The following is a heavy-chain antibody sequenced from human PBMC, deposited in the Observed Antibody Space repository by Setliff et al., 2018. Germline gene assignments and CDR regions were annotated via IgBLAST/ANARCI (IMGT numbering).Heavy chain of an antibody. CDR3: ARERYFDN. Sequence: VALVKVSCKASGYPFISYDINWVRQAPGQGLEWMGWMNPNSGKTEYAQKFQGRVSMTRISSITTAYLELSTLKSDDTAVYYCARERYFDNWGQGTLVTVSS. CDR2: MNPNSGKT. CDR1: GYPFISYD. J-gene: IGHJ4*02. V-gene: IGHV1-8*01.